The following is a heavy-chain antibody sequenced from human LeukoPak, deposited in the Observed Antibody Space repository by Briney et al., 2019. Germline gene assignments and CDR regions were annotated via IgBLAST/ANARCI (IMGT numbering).Heavy chain of an antibody. V-gene: IGHV4-59*08. D-gene: IGHD5-18*01. Sequence: SETLSLTCTVSGGSIRSYYWSWIRQSPGKGLEWIGNMYYSGITSYNPSLKSRVTISVDTSKNQFSLQLTSVTAADTAVYYCARQQNYVDTAMVDYFDYWGQGTLVTVSS. J-gene: IGHJ4*02. CDR1: GGSIRSYY. CDR3: ARQQNYVDTAMVDYFDY. CDR2: MYYSGIT.